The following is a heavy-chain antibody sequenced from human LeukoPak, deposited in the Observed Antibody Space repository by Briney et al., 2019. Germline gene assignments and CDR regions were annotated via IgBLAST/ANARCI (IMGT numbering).Heavy chain of an antibody. CDR2: ISSSGSTI. CDR1: GFTFSSYE. V-gene: IGHV3-48*03. CDR3: ARDDIVATISQVPYGMDV. Sequence: GSLRLSCAASGFTFSSYEMNWVRQAPGKGLEWVSYISSSGSTIYYADSVKGRFTISRDNAKNSLYLRMNSLRAEDTAVYYCARDDIVATISQVPYGMDVWGKGTTVTVSS. J-gene: IGHJ6*04. D-gene: IGHD5-12*01.